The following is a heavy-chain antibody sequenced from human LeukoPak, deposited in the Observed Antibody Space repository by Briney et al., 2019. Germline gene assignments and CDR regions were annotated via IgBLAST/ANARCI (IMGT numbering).Heavy chain of an antibody. J-gene: IGHJ4*02. D-gene: IGHD1-7*01. CDR2: INPSGGST. CDR1: GYTFTSYY. CDR3: ARTLPLLELRPFDY. Sequence: ASVKVSCKASGYTFTSYYMHWVRQAPGQGLEWMGIINPSGGSTSYAQKFQGRVTMTGDTSTTTVYTELSSLRSEDTAVYYCARTLPLLELRPFDYWGQGTLVTVSS. V-gene: IGHV1-46*01.